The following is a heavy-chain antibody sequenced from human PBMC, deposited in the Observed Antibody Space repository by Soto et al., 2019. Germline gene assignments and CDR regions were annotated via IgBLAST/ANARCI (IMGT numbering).Heavy chain of an antibody. J-gene: IGHJ4*02. CDR3: ARETHFIDY. Sequence: VQLVESGGGLVQPGGSLRLSCEASGFTFSTYEMNWVRQAPGKGLEWVSYISSTGTAMIYADSVKGRFTISRDNAKNSLHLQLNSLRAEDSAVYYCARETHFIDYWGQGILVSVS. V-gene: IGHV3-48*03. CDR1: GFTFSTYE. CDR2: ISSTGTAM.